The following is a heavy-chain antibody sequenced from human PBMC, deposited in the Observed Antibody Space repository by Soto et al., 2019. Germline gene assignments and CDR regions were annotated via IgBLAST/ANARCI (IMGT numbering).Heavy chain of an antibody. CDR2: ISYDGSNR. D-gene: IGHD6-19*01. CDR3: ARVTQAVAADY. CDR1: GLTLSNYA. J-gene: IGHJ4*02. V-gene: IGHV3-30-3*01. Sequence: QVQLVESGGGVVQPGRSLRLSCAASGLTLSNYAMHWVRQAPGKGLEWVAVISYDGSNRYYADSVKGRFTISRDNSKNTLYLQMNSLRADDTAVYYCARVTQAVAADYWGQGTLVTVSS.